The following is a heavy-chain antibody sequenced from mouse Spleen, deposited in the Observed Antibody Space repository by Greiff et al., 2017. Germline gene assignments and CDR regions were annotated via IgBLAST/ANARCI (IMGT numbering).Heavy chain of an antibody. CDR2: IWRGGST. Sequence: VQLQQSGPSLVQPSQSLSITCTVSGFSLTSYGVHWVRQSPGKGLEWLGVIWRGGSTDYNAAFMSRLSITKDNSKSQVFFKMNSLQADDTAIYYCAIITTVVEDYAMDYWGQGTSVTVSS. CDR1: GFSLTSYG. CDR3: AIITTVVEDYAMDY. D-gene: IGHD1-1*01. J-gene: IGHJ4*01. V-gene: IGHV2-5-1*01.